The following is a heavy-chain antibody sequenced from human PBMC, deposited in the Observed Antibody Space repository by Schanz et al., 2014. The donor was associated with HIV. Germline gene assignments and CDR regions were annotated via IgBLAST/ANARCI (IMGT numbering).Heavy chain of an antibody. D-gene: IGHD2-21*01. J-gene: IGHJ6*02. V-gene: IGHV3-9*01. CDR1: GFTFDDYD. CDR2: ISWNSGSR. Sequence: EVQLVESGGGLVQPGRSLRLSCAASGFTFDDYDMHWVRQAPGKGLEWVSSISWNSGSRGYADSVKGRFTISRDNSKNTLFLQMNSRRAEDTAVYYCATVEGQHAFYYYYYGSDVWGQGTAVTVSS. CDR3: ATVEGQHAFYYYYYGSDV.